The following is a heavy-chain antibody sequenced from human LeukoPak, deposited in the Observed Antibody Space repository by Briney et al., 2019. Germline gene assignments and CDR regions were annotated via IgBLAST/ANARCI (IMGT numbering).Heavy chain of an antibody. CDR1: GYSISSGYY. CDR2: IYHSGST. Sequence: PSETLSLTCAVSGYSISSGYYWGWIRQPPGKGLEWIGSIYHSGSTYYNPSLKSRVTISVDTSKNQFSLKLSSVTAADTAVYYCAGRDGWFDPWGQGTLVTVSS. J-gene: IGHJ5*02. D-gene: IGHD5-24*01. CDR3: AGRDGWFDP. V-gene: IGHV4-38-2*01.